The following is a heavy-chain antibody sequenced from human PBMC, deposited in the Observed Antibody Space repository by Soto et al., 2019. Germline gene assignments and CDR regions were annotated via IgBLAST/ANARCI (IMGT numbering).Heavy chain of an antibody. CDR3: ARAQSSTVITSTHFDP. V-gene: IGHV3-30-3*01. Sequence: LRLSCAASGFTFSSHAMNWVRQAPGKGLEWVAIISYDGSTKFYADSVKGRFTISRDNAKNTVSLHLNSLRGEDTAVYYCARAQSSTVITSTHFDPWGQGTMVTVYS. D-gene: IGHD4-17*01. J-gene: IGHJ5*02. CDR2: ISYDGSTK. CDR1: GFTFSSHA.